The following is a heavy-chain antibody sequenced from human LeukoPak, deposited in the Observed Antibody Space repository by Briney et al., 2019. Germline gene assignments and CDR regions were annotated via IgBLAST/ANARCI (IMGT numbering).Heavy chain of an antibody. D-gene: IGHD3-10*01. CDR3: ARRAMVRSYGMDV. CDR1: GGPFSSYA. Sequence: GALVKSCKASGGPFSSYAISWVRQAPGQGLEWIGGIIPIFGTANYAQKFQGRVTITADESTSTAYMELSSLRSEDTAVYYCARRAMVRSYGMDVWGQGTTVTVSS. J-gene: IGHJ6*02. CDR2: IIPIFGTA. V-gene: IGHV1-69*13.